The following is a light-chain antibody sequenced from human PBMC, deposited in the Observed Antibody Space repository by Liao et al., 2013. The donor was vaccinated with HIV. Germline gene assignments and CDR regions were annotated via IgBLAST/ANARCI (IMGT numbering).Light chain of an antibody. V-gene: IGLV3-21*04. CDR3: QVWDSGSENYV. J-gene: IGLJ1*01. CDR2: YDT. CDR1: NIGSKN. Sequence: SYVLTQPPSVSVAPGKTARITCGGNNIGSKNVHWYQQVPGQAPVLVIFYDTNRPTGIPDRFSGSNSGNTATLTISRVEAGDEADYYCQVWDSGSENYVFGTGTKVTVL.